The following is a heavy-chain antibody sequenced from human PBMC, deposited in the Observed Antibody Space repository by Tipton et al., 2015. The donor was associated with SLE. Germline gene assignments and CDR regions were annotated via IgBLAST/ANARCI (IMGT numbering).Heavy chain of an antibody. CDR3: TRDRILVPGIDY. D-gene: IGHD6-19*01. CDR1: GGSISSFY. Sequence: TLSLTCTVSGGSISSFYWSWIRQPPGKGLEWIGYIYYSESTNYNPSLKSRVTISVGTSKNQFSLKLSSVTAADTAVYYCTRDRILVPGIDYWGQGSLVTVSS. J-gene: IGHJ4*02. CDR2: IYYSEST. V-gene: IGHV4-59*12.